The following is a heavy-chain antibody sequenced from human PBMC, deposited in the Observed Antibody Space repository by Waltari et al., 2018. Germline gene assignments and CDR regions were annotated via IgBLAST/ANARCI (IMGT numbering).Heavy chain of an antibody. CDR1: GDSMRSSYW. D-gene: IGHD2-15*01. Sequence: QLQQSGPGLLKPSGTLSLLCAVSGDSMRSSYWWSWVRQSPGRGLEWIGQVHGSGRTNYNPSFAGRVTMSLDTSAYHFALKLTSATAADTALYFCARDRGRGLYLDTWGQGTLVTVSP. CDR2: VHGSGRT. CDR3: ARDRGRGLYLDT. V-gene: IGHV4-4*02. J-gene: IGHJ4*02.